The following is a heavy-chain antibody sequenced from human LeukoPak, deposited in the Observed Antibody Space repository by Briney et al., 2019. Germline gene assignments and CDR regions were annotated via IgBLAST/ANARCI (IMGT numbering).Heavy chain of an antibody. CDR2: INPNSGDT. CDR1: GYTFTGQY. Sequence: ASVKVSCKASGYTFTGQYMHWVRQAPGQGLEWMGWINPNSGDTKYAEKFQGRVTMTRDTTINTAYMELSRLRSDDTAVYYCARDWSGHYTSYYFEYWGQGKMVTVSS. J-gene: IGHJ4*02. V-gene: IGHV1-2*02. CDR3: ARDWSGHYTSYYFEY. D-gene: IGHD3-3*01.